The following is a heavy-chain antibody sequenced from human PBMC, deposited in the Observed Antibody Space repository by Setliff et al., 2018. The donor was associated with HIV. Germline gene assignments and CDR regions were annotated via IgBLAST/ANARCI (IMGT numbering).Heavy chain of an antibody. V-gene: IGHV3-30*18. J-gene: IGHJ4*02. D-gene: IGHD6-19*01. Sequence: LRLSCVTSGFSFSDYGMHWVRQAPGKGLEWVAVISYDGSTTHYGNSVKGRFSVSRDDSKKTLYLQLNSLRSDDTATYYCGEEGHKYSSGSNDYWGQGTLVTVSS. CDR3: GEEGHKYSSGSNDY. CDR2: ISYDGSTT. CDR1: GFSFSDYG.